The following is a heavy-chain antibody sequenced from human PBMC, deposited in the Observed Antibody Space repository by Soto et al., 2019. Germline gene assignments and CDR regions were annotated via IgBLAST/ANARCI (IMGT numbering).Heavy chain of an antibody. V-gene: IGHV4-38-2*02. CDR3: ARGMNPQDY. J-gene: IGHJ4*02. CDR1: VFSISSGFY. CDR2: IYHSGTT. D-gene: IGHD6-13*01. Sequence: SETLSLTCNVSVFSISSGFYWGWVRQPPGKGLEWIGAIYHSGTTYFNPSLKSRVTMTIDTSKNQFSLSLASVAAADTAMYYCARGMNPQDYWGQGTLVTVSS.